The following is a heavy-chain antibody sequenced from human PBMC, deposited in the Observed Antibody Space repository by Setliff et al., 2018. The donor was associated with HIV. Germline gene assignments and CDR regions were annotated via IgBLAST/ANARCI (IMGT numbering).Heavy chain of an antibody. D-gene: IGHD2-15*01. CDR3: ARQLRVVAATPLGGFDY. V-gene: IGHV5-10-1*01. CDR1: GYNFTSYW. Sequence: PGESLKISCKASGYNFTSYWISWVRQMPGKGLEWMGRIDPSDSYTNYSPSFQGPVTISADKSISTAYLQWSSLKASDTAMYYCARQLRVVAATPLGGFDYWGQGTLVTVSS. J-gene: IGHJ4*02. CDR2: IDPSDSYT.